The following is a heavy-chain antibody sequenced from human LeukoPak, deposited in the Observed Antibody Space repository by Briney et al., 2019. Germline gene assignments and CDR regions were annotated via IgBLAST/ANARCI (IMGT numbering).Heavy chain of an antibody. CDR3: GRDFGLTGTKRSFDI. Sequence: PGGSLRLSCAASGFTFNDYYMGWIRQAPGKGLEWLSYISGSGTTMYYADSVKGRFTISRDNAKNSLDLQMNSLRAEDTAVYYCGRDFGLTGTKRSFDIWGQGTMVTVSS. CDR2: ISGSGTTM. J-gene: IGHJ3*02. V-gene: IGHV3-11*01. D-gene: IGHD1-7*01. CDR1: GFTFNDYY.